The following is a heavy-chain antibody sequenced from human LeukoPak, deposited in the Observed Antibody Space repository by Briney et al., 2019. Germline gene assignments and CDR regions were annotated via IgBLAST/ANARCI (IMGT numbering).Heavy chain of an antibody. V-gene: IGHV3-74*01. D-gene: IGHD3-10*01. CDR1: GFTFSSYW. CDR2: INSDGSST. CDR3: STGSGHASDI. Sequence: GGSLRLSRAASGFTFSSYWMHWVRQVPGKGLVWVSRINSDGSSTSYADSVKGRFTISRDNAKNTLYVQMNSLRAEDTAVYYCSTGSGHASDIWGRGTMVTVSS. J-gene: IGHJ3*02.